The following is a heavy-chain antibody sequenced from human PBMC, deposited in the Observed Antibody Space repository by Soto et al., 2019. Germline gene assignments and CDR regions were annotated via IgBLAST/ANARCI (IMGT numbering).Heavy chain of an antibody. Sequence: QVQLVESGGGVVQPGRSLRLSCAASGFMFTNHGMHWVRQAPGKGLEWVAVIWSDGNKRYYADSVKGRFTVSRDTSNNTLYLQMNNLRADDTAIYYCVRVDNLSDEASDYWGQGTLVTVSS. CDR2: IWSDGNKR. V-gene: IGHV3-33*01. CDR3: VRVDNLSDEASDY. CDR1: GFMFTNHG. D-gene: IGHD1-1*01. J-gene: IGHJ4*02.